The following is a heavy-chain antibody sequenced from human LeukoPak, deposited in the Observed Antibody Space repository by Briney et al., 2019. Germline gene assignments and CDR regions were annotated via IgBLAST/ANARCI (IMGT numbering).Heavy chain of an antibody. CDR3: ARLTPGGDGAY. CDR1: GYTFTGYY. D-gene: IGHD3-10*01. Sequence: GASVKVSCKASGYTFTGYYMRWARQAPGKGLEWMGRINPNSGGTNYAQKFQGRVTMTRDTSISTAYMELSRLRSDDTAVYYCARLTPGGDGAYWGQGTQVTVSS. V-gene: IGHV1-2*06. CDR2: INPNSGGT. J-gene: IGHJ4*02.